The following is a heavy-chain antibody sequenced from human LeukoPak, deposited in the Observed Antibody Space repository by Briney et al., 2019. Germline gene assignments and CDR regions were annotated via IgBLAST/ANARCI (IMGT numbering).Heavy chain of an antibody. CDR3: ARRGEHFDY. CDR1: GYSFTSYW. V-gene: IGHV5-51*01. Sequence: GESLKISCKGSGYSFTSYWIGWVGQLPGKGLEWMGIIYPGDSDTRYSPYFQGQVTTSADKSISTAFLQWSSLKASDTTTYTCARRGEHFDYWGQGTLVTVSS. J-gene: IGHJ4*02. D-gene: IGHD2-21*01. CDR2: IYPGDSDT.